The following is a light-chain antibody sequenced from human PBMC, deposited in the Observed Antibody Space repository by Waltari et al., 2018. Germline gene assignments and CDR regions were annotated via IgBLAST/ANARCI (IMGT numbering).Light chain of an antibody. Sequence: EIVLTQSPGTLSLSPGERATLSCRASQSVSRALAWYQQKPGQAPRLLIYAASTRATGVPDRCSGSGSGTDFSLTISRLDPEDFAVYYCQHYVNLPVTFGQGTKVEI. J-gene: IGKJ1*01. CDR3: QHYVNLPVT. V-gene: IGKV3-20*01. CDR2: AAS. CDR1: QSVSRA.